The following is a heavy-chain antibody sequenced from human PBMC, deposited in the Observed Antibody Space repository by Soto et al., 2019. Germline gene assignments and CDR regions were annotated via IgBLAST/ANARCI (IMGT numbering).Heavy chain of an antibody. Sequence: LRLSCAASGFTFSSYSMNWVRQAPGKGLEWVSSISSSSSYIYYADSVKGRFTISRDNAKNSLYLQMNSLRAEDTAVYYCARDPTSESFGFLNWFDPWGQGTLVTVSS. CDR1: GFTFSSYS. D-gene: IGHD3-10*01. J-gene: IGHJ5*02. CDR3: ARDPTSESFGFLNWFDP. V-gene: IGHV3-21*01. CDR2: ISSSSSYI.